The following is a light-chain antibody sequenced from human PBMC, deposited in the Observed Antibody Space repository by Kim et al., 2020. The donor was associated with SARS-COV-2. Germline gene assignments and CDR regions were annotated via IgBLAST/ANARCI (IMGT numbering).Light chain of an antibody. V-gene: IGKV1-16*02. CDR3: QHYSNYPLT. CDR1: QSIGNS. CDR2: DAS. J-gene: IGKJ5*01. Sequence: DIQMTQSPSSLSASVGDRVTITCRASQSIGNSLVWFQQKPGKAPKSLIYDASRLHSGVPSKFSGSGSGTDFTLTITSLQPEDFATYYCQHYSNYPLTFGQGTRLEIK.